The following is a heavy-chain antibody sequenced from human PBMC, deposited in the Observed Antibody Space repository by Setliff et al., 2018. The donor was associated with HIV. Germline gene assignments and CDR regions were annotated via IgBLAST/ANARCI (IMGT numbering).Heavy chain of an antibody. Sequence: PSETLSLTCIVSGGPISSSTYYWGWIRQPPGKGLEWIGSINYSGTTYYNPSLKSRVTISVDTSKNQFSLKLNSVTATDTAVYYCARHPEQWLAHFDYWGQGTLVTVSS. CDR2: INYSGTT. D-gene: IGHD6-19*01. CDR3: ARHPEQWLAHFDY. CDR1: GGPISSSTYY. V-gene: IGHV4-39*01. J-gene: IGHJ4*02.